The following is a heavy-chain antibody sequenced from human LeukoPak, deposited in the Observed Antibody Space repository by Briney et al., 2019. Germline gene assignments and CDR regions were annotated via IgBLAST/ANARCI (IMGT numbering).Heavy chain of an antibody. V-gene: IGHV1-24*01. J-gene: IGHJ3*02. Sequence: ASVKVSCKVSGYTLTELSMHWVRQAPGKGLEWMGGFDPEDGETIYAQKFQGRVTMTEDTSTDTAYMELSSLRSEDTAVYYCATDQGVVADPRDKDAFDIWGQGTMVTVSS. CDR3: ATDQGVVADPRDKDAFDI. CDR2: FDPEDGET. CDR1: GYTLTELS. D-gene: IGHD3-22*01.